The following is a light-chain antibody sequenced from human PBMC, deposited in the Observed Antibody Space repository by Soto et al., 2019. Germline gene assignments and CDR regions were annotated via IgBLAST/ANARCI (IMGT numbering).Light chain of an antibody. J-gene: IGLJ3*02. V-gene: IGLV2-8*01. CDR3: SSFASSNTWV. CDR1: SSDGGAYNY. CDR2: EVT. Sequence: QSALTQPPSASGSPGQSVTISCTGTSSDGGAYNYVSWYQQHAGKAPKLVIYEVTNRPSGVPYRFSGSKSANTASLTVSGLQAEYEADYYCSSFASSNTWVFGGGTKLTV.